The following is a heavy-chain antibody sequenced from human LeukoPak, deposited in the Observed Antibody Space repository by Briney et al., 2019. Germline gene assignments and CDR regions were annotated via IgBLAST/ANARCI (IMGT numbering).Heavy chain of an antibody. CDR1: GYSFTSSW. D-gene: IGHD3-3*01. CDR2: IYPGDSDT. CDR3: ARVRRGYDFWSGYFVFDY. Sequence: GESLKISCKGSGYSFTSSWIGWVRQMPGKGLEWMGIIYPGDSDTRYSPSFQGQVTISADKSISTAYLQWSSLKASDTAMYYCARVRRGYDFWSGYFVFDYWGQGTLVTVSS. V-gene: IGHV5-51*01. J-gene: IGHJ4*02.